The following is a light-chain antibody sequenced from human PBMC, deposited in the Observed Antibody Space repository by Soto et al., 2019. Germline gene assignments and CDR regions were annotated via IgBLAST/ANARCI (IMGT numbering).Light chain of an antibody. CDR1: RSDVGAYNY. Sequence: QSALTQPASVSGSPGQAIAISWTGTRSDVGAYNYVSWYQQHPGKAPKLMISEVTNRPSGVSDRFSGSKSGNTASLTISGLQAEDEADYYCSSFTSRFTFVFGTGTKVTVL. CDR2: EVT. J-gene: IGLJ1*01. V-gene: IGLV2-14*01. CDR3: SSFTSRFTFV.